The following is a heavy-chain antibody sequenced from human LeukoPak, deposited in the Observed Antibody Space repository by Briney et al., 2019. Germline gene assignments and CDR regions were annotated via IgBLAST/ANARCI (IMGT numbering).Heavy chain of an antibody. Sequence: ASVKVSCKASGYTFTSYGISWVRQAPGQGLEWMGWISAYNGNTNYAQKLQGRVTMTTDTSTSTAYMELRSLRSDDTAVYYCARSRGLGYCSSTSCSGMDVWGKGTTVTVSS. V-gene: IGHV1-18*01. J-gene: IGHJ6*03. CDR1: GYTFTSYG. D-gene: IGHD2-2*01. CDR2: ISAYNGNT. CDR3: ARSRGLGYCSSTSCSGMDV.